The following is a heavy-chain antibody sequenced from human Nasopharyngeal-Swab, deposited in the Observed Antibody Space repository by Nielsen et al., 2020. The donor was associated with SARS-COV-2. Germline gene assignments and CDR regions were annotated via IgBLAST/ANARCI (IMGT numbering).Heavy chain of an antibody. Sequence: ETLSLTCTVSGGSISSGGYYWSWIRQHPGKGLEWIGYIYYSGSTNYNPSLKSRVTISVDTSKNQFSLKLSSVTAADTAVYYCARDHGYSGYVWGQGTLVTVSS. CDR1: GGSISSGGYY. V-gene: IGHV4-61*08. CDR3: ARDHGYSGYV. D-gene: IGHD5-12*01. CDR2: IYYSGST. J-gene: IGHJ4*02.